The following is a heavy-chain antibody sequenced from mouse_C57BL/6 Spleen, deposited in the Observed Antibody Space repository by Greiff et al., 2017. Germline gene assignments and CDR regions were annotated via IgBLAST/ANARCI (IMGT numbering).Heavy chain of an antibody. V-gene: IGHV1-80*01. Sequence: QVQLQQSGAELVKPGASVKISCKASGYAFSSYWMNWVKQRPGKGLEWIGQIYPGDGDTNYNGKFKGKATLTADKSSSTAYMQLSSLTSEDSAVYFCARDPYYYGSSYIWYFDVWGTGTTVTVSS. CDR1: GYAFSSYW. J-gene: IGHJ1*03. CDR3: ARDPYYYGSSYIWYFDV. CDR2: IYPGDGDT. D-gene: IGHD1-1*01.